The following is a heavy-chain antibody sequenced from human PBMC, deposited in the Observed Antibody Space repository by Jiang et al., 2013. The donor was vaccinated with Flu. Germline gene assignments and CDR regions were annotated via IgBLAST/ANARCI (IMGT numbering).Heavy chain of an antibody. CDR3: ARQETGTTVDYYYYSMDV. V-gene: IGHV5-10-1*01. CDR1: FTNYY. D-gene: IGHD1-1*01. J-gene: IGHJ6*02. CDR2: VDPDDSSA. Sequence: FTNYYITWVRQIAGKGLEWMGRVDPDDSSADYSPSFQGHVTLSADKSINTAYLQWSSLKASDTAMYYCARQETGTTVDYYYYSMDVWGQGTTVTVSS.